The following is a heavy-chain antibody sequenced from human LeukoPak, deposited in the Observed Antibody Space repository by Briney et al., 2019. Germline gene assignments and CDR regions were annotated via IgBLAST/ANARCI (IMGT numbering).Heavy chain of an antibody. V-gene: IGHV3-48*03. CDR3: ARCDTRSGSGFQCYAFDI. J-gene: IGHJ3*02. Sequence: GGSLRLSCAASGFTFSSYEMNWVRQAPGKGLEWVSYITGSGSAIYYADSMRGRFTISRDNAKNSLYLQMNSLRAEDTAVYYCARCDTRSGSGFQCYAFDIWGQGTMVTVSS. CDR1: GFTFSSYE. CDR2: ITGSGSAI. D-gene: IGHD5-12*01.